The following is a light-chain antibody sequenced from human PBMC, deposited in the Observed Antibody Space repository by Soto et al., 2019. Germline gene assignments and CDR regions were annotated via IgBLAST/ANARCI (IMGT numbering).Light chain of an antibody. CDR3: QQRRNWPPT. V-gene: IGKV3-11*01. Sequence: EIVLTQSPATLSLSPGERATLSCRASQSVSSYLAWYPQKPGQAPRLLIYDASNRATGIPARFSGSGSGTDFTLTISSLEPEDFAVYYCQQRRNWPPTFGPGTKVDI. J-gene: IGKJ3*01. CDR2: DAS. CDR1: QSVSSY.